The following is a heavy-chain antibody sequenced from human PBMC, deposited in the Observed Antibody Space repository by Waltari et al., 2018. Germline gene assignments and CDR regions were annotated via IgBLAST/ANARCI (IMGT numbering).Heavy chain of an antibody. CDR2: ISGSGGST. CDR3: AEDRGSSWYGNDY. V-gene: IGHV3-23*01. J-gene: IGHJ4*02. D-gene: IGHD6-13*01. CDR1: GFTFSSYA. Sequence: EVQLLESGGGLVQPGGSLRLSCAASGFTFSSYAMSWVRQAPGKGLEWVSAISGSGGSTYYADSVEGRFTIYRDNSKNTLYLQMNSLRAEDTAVYYCAEDRGSSWYGNDYWGQGTLVTVSS.